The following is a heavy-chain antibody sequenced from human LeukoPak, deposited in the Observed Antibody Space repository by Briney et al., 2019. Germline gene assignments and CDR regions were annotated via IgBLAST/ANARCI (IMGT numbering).Heavy chain of an antibody. J-gene: IGHJ4*02. CDR2: ISGTGHNT. V-gene: IGHV3-64*01. D-gene: IGHD1-14*01. Sequence: GGSLRLSCAASGFVFNSHPVHWVRQAPGKGLECVSAISGTGHNTYYANSVKGRFTISRDNSRNTLYLQMGSLRAEDTALYYCAREEPAGSIDYWGQGTLVTVSS. CDR1: GFVFNSHP. CDR3: AREEPAGSIDY.